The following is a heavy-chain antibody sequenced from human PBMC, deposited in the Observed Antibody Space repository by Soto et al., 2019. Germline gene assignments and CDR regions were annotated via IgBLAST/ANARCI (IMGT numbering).Heavy chain of an antibody. CDR3: ARGLNGYSDYFDY. J-gene: IGHJ4*02. Sequence: QVQLVQSGAEVKKPGASVKVSCKASGYTFTSYAMHWVRQAPGQRLEWMGWINAGNGNTKYSQKFQGRVTITRDTSASTAYMEMSSLRSEDTAVYYCARGLNGYSDYFDYWGQGTLVTVSS. D-gene: IGHD5-18*01. CDR2: INAGNGNT. CDR1: GYTFTSYA. V-gene: IGHV1-3*01.